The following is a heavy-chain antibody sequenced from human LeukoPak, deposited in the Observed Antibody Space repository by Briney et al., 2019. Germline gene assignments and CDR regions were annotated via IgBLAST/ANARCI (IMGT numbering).Heavy chain of an antibody. CDR1: GFTFSSCP. CDR3: SKDRSCTNDICHRHFDY. CDR2: ISVSGGST. Sequence: PGGSLTLSCAVSGFTFSSCPVRGLRQAPGKAREGLSSISVSGGSTYSAAAVQGRFTISRDNSKTTLYLQLHSVSPEDTALYYCSKDRSCTNDICHRHFDYWGQGLVVTVSS. D-gene: IGHD2-8*01. V-gene: IGHV3-23*01. J-gene: IGHJ4*02.